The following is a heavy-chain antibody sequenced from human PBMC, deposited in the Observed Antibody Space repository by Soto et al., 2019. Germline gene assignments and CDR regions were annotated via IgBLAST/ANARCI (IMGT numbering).Heavy chain of an antibody. J-gene: IGHJ3*01. CDR1: GDSISSGGYY. D-gene: IGHD1-1*01. V-gene: IGHV4-31*03. CDR2: IYDRGSS. Sequence: VQLQESGPGLVKPSQTLSLTCSVSGDSISSGGYYWSWIRQHPGKGMEWIGYIYDRGSSYYNVSLKSRVTISLDTSKNQCAWKLNSVTAADTAVYYCARGRERYFGVWGQGTMVTVST. CDR3: ARGRERYFGV.